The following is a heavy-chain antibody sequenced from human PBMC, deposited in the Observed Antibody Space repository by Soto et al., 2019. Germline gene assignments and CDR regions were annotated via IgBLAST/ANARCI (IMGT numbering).Heavy chain of an antibody. CDR3: TREASTWGFAFDL. V-gene: IGHV3-23*01. Sequence: GGSLRLSCAASGYTFSNYAMSWVRQAPGKGLQWVSTIFGSGASTHYADSVKGRFAISRDNSNNTLFLQMNSLKDEDTAVYYCTREASTWGFAFDLWGQGTRVTVSS. D-gene: IGHD3-16*01. CDR2: IFGSGAST. CDR1: GYTFSNYA. J-gene: IGHJ3*01.